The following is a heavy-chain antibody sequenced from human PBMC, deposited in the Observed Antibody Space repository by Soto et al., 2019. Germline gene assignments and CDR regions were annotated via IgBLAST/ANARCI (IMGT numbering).Heavy chain of an antibody. CDR2: IIPIFGTA. Sequence: SVKVSCKASGGTFSSYAISWVRQAPGQGLEWMGGIIPIFGTANYAQKFQGRVTITADESTSTAYMGLSSLRSEDTAVYYCARSYSGIVVVITTEYYYYGMDVWGQGTTVTVSS. CDR1: GGTFSSYA. D-gene: IGHD3-22*01. J-gene: IGHJ6*02. V-gene: IGHV1-69*13. CDR3: ARSYSGIVVVITTEYYYYGMDV.